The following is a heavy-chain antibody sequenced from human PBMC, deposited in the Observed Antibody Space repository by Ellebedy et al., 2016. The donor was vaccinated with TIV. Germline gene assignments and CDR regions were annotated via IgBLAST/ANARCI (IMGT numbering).Heavy chain of an antibody. CDR1: GFTFSSYA. D-gene: IGHD6-19*01. Sequence: GGSLRLSCAASGFTFSSYAMHWVRQAPGKGLEWVAVISYDGSNKYYADSVKGRFTISRDNSKNTLYLQMNSLRAEDTAVYYCARDPEVAVAGTLFDYWGQGTLVTVSS. V-gene: IGHV3-30*04. CDR2: ISYDGSNK. J-gene: IGHJ4*02. CDR3: ARDPEVAVAGTLFDY.